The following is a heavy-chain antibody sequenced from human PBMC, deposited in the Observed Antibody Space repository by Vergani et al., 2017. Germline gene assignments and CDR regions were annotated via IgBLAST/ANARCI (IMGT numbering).Heavy chain of an antibody. V-gene: IGHV1-69*01. D-gene: IGHD3-16*01. CDR3: ALGRGDSGYYYYYMAV. CDR2: IIPIFGTA. Sequence: QVQLVQSGAEVKKPGSSVKVSCKASGGTFSRYAISWVRQAPGQGLEWRGGIIPIFGTAKYAQKFQGRVTITAEYSTSTAYMELSSLRSEDTAVDYCALGRGDSGYYYYYMAVWGKGTTVTVSS. CDR1: GGTFSRYA. J-gene: IGHJ6*03.